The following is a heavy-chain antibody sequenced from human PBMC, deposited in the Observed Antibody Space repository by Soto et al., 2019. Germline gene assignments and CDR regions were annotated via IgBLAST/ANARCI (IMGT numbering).Heavy chain of an antibody. D-gene: IGHD3-10*01. CDR2: INHSGST. Sequence: QVQLQQWGAGLLKPSETLSLTCAVYGGSFSGYYWSWIRQPPGKGLEWIGEINHSGSTNYNPSLKSRVTMSVDTSKNQFSLKLSSVTAADTALYYCARGTGSGSYWGWFDPWGQGTLVTVSS. CDR1: GGSFSGYY. CDR3: ARGTGSGSYWGWFDP. V-gene: IGHV4-34*01. J-gene: IGHJ5*02.